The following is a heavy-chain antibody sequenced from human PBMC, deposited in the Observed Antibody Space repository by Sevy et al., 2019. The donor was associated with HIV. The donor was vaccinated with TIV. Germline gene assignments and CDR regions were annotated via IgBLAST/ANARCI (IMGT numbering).Heavy chain of an antibody. J-gene: IGHJ4*02. Sequence: GWSLRLSCAASGFTFSTYSMNWVRQAPGKGLEWVSSISSSGSYIYSADSLKGRFTISRDNAKNSLYLQMNSLRAEDTAVYFCARERPYDGYNLYFFDYWGQGTLVTVSS. D-gene: IGHD5-12*01. CDR1: GFTFSTYS. CDR3: ARERPYDGYNLYFFDY. V-gene: IGHV3-21*01. CDR2: ISSSGSYI.